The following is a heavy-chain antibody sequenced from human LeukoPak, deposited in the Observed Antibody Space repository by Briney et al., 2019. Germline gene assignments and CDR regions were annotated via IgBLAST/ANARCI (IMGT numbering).Heavy chain of an antibody. D-gene: IGHD5-24*01. CDR2: IYPGDSDT. J-gene: IGHJ3*02. Sequence: GESLKISCKGSGYSFTTYWIGWVRQMPGKGLEWMGIIYPGDSDTRYSPSFQGQVTISADKSIRNAYLQWSSLKASDTAMYYCATMAANAFNIWGQGTMVTVSS. CDR1: GYSFTTYW. CDR3: ATMAANAFNI. V-gene: IGHV5-51*01.